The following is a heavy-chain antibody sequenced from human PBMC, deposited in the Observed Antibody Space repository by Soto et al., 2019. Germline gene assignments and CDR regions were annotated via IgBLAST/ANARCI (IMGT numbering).Heavy chain of an antibody. CDR2: ILYDGSKK. J-gene: IGHJ4*02. D-gene: IGHD4-17*01. CDR1: GFTFSSYG. V-gene: IGHV3-30*18. Sequence: GGSLRLSCAASGFTFSSYGMHWVRQAPGKGLEWVAVILYDGSKKYYADSMKGRFTISRDNSKNTLYLQMNSLRAEDTALYYCAEDRGALRWSEEHYYFDYWGQGTLVTVSS. CDR3: AEDRGALRWSEEHYYFDY.